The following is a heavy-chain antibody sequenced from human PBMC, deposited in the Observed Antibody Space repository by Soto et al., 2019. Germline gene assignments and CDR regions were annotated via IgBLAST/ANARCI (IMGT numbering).Heavy chain of an antibody. CDR1: GYTFTGYY. V-gene: IGHV1-2*02. Sequence: ASVKVSCKASGYTFTGYYLHWVRQAPGQGLEWMGWINPNSGGTNYAQTFQGRVTMTSDTSISTAYMELSRLRSVDTAVYYCATSSHSDTSGYYYFDYWGQGTLVTVS. D-gene: IGHD3-22*01. CDR2: INPNSGGT. CDR3: ATSSHSDTSGYYYFDY. J-gene: IGHJ4*02.